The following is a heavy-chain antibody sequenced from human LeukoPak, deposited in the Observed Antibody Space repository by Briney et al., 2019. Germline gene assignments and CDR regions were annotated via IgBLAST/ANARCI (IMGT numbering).Heavy chain of an antibody. CDR3: ARALVVCAKGELGDY. D-gene: IGHD2-8*02. V-gene: IGHV1-2*02. CDR1: GYTFTGYY. Sequence: ASVKVSCKASGYTFTGYYMHWVRQAPGQGLEWMGWINPNSGGTNYAQKFQGRVTMTRDTSISTAYMELSRLRSDDTAVYYCARALVVCAKGELGDYWGQGTLVTVSS. CDR2: INPNSGGT. J-gene: IGHJ4*02.